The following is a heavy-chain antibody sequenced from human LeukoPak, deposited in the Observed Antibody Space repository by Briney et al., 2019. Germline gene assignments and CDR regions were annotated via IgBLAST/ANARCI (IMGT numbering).Heavy chain of an antibody. CDR1: GGSISNYY. Sequence: SETLSLTCTVSGGSISNYYWSWIRQPPGKGLEWIGYIYYSGSTYYNPSLKSRVTISVDASKNQFSLKLSSVTAADTAVHYCASLLNGGVAHWLDPWGQGTLVTVSS. CDR2: IYYSGST. J-gene: IGHJ5*02. CDR3: ASLLNGGVAHWLDP. V-gene: IGHV4-59*08. D-gene: IGHD7-27*01.